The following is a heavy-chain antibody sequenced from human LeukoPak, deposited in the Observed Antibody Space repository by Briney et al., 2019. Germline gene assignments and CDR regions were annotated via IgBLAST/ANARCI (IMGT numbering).Heavy chain of an antibody. CDR2: INPNRGGT. J-gene: IGHJ6*03. V-gene: IGHV1-2*02. D-gene: IGHD3-10*01. Sequence: ASVKVSCKASGYTFTGYYMHWVRQAPGQGLEWMGWINPNRGGTNYAQKFQGRVTMTRDTSISTAYMELSRLRSDDTAVYYCASGLLYHYYYMDVWGKGTTVTVSS. CDR1: GYTFTGYY. CDR3: ASGLLYHYYYMDV.